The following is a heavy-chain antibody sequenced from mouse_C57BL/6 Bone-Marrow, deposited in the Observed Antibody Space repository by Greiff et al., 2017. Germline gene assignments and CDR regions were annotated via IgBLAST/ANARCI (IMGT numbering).Heavy chain of an antibody. CDR1: GYTFTSYW. V-gene: IGHV1-72*01. J-gene: IGHJ3*01. D-gene: IGHD2-4*01. CDR2: IDPNSGGT. Sequence: QVQLQQPGAELVKPGASVKLSCKASGYTFTSYWMHWVKQRPGRGLEWIGMIDPNSGGTKYNEKFKSKATLTVDKPSSTAYMQLSSLTSEDSAVYYCARSDDDGAWFAYWGQGTLVTFSA. CDR3: ARSDDDGAWFAY.